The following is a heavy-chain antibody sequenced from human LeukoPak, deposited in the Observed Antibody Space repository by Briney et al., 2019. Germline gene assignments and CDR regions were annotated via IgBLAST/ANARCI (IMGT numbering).Heavy chain of an antibody. CDR3: ARDYYDILTGYYYFDY. CDR1: GYTFTSYG. CDR2: ISAYNGNT. D-gene: IGHD3-9*01. J-gene: IGHJ4*02. V-gene: IGHV1-18*01. Sequence: GASVKVSCKASGYTFTSYGISWVRQAPGQGLEWMGWISAYNGNTNYAQKLQGRVTMTTDTSTSTAYMELRSLRSDDTAVYYCARDYYDILTGYYYFDYWGQGTLVTVSS.